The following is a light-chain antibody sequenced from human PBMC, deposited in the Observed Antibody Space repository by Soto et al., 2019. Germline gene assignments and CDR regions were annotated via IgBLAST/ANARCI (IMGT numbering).Light chain of an antibody. Sequence: EIVLTQSPGTLSLSPGERATLSCRASQTVSRNYLAWYQQKPGQAPRLLIYGASSRATGIPDRFSGSGSATDFPLTISRLEPEDFAVYYCQQYGSSPLTFGGGTKVEIK. J-gene: IGKJ4*01. CDR1: QTVSRNY. CDR3: QQYGSSPLT. V-gene: IGKV3-20*01. CDR2: GAS.